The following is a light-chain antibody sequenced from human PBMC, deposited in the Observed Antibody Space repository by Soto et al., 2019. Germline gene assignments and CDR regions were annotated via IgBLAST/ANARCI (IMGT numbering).Light chain of an antibody. V-gene: IGLV2-14*01. Sequence: QSALTQLASVSGSPGQSITISCTGTSSDIGAYNYVSWYQQHPGKAPKLMIYGVTNRPSGVSNRFSGSKSGNTASLTISGLQAEDEADYYCSSYTTSSTLGFGGGTKLTVL. J-gene: IGLJ2*01. CDR1: SSDIGAYNY. CDR2: GVT. CDR3: SSYTTSSTLG.